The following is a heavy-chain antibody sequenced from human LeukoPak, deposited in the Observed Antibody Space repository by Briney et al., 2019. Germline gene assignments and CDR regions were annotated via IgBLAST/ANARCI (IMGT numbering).Heavy chain of an antibody. D-gene: IGHD3-10*01. J-gene: IGHJ5*02. V-gene: IGHV4-4*07. CDR2: IYTSGST. Sequence: SETLSLTCTVSGGSISSYYWSWIRQPAGKGLEWIGRIYTSGSTNYNPSLKSRVTMSVDTSKNQFSLKLSSVTAADTAVYYCARHFEMVRGVNWFDPWGQGTLVTVSS. CDR3: ARHFEMVRGVNWFDP. CDR1: GGSISSYY.